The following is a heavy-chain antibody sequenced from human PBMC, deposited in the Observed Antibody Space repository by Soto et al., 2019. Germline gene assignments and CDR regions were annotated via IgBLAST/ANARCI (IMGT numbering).Heavy chain of an antibody. CDR3: GRLSDFSSGYYRVFDF. CDR1: GGSISNNNYY. V-gene: IGHV4-39*01. D-gene: IGHD3-3*01. Sequence: QLQLQESGPGLVKPSETLSLTCTVSGGSISNNNYYWGWIRQPPGKGLEWIGNIYYSGSTYYNPALKSRVTISVDTSKNQFSLKLSSVAAADTAVYYCGRLSDFSSGYYRVFDFWGQGTLVTVSS. J-gene: IGHJ4*02. CDR2: IYYSGST.